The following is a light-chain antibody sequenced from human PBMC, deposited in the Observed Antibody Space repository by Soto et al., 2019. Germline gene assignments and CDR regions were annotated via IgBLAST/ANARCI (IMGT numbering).Light chain of an antibody. CDR3: QESNYWPRT. CDR2: GAS. V-gene: IGKV3-15*01. CDR1: QSVSSN. Sequence: IRMTQSAATRAVYAEERATLSCRASQSVSSNLAWYQQKPGQAPRLLIYGASTRATGIPARFSVSGSGTEFTLTLSSLQSEDFAVYYCQESNYWPRTFAEGTKVDIK. J-gene: IGKJ1*01.